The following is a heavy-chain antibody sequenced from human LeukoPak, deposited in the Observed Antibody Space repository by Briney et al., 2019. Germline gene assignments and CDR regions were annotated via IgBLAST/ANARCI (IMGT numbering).Heavy chain of an antibody. J-gene: IGHJ3*02. V-gene: IGHV3-48*03. Sequence: GGSLRLSCAASGFTFSTYEMNWVRQAPGKGLEWVSYISISGTTIYYADSVKGRFTISRDNAKNSLCLQMNSLRVEDMAVYYCAREGLWGAARDAFDIWGQGTMVTVSS. CDR3: AREGLWGAARDAFDI. CDR2: ISISGTTI. D-gene: IGHD6-6*01. CDR1: GFTFSTYE.